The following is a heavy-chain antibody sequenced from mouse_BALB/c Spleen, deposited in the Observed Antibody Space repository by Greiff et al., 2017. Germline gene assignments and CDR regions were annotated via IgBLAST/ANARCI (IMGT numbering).Heavy chain of an antibody. CDR3: TRGGRYGVFDV. J-gene: IGHJ1*01. D-gene: IGHD2-14*01. V-gene: IGHV1S81*02. CDR2: INPSNGGT. CDR1: GYTFTSYW. Sequence: QVQLQQPGAELVKPGASVKLSCKASGYTFTSYWMYWVKQRPGQGLERIGEINPSNGGTNYNEKFKSKATLTVDKSSSTAYMQLSSLTSEDSVVYYCTRGGRYGVFDVWGAGTTVTVSS.